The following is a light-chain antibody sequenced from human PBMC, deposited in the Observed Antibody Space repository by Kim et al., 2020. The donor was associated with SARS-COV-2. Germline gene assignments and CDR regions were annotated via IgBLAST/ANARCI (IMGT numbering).Light chain of an antibody. Sequence: GKTVTISCTRSSGSIASNYVQLYQQRPGSAPTTVIYEDNHRPSGVPDRFSGSIDSSSNSASLTISGLKTEDEADYYCQSYDSSNWVFGGGTQLTVL. CDR1: SGSIASNY. J-gene: IGLJ3*02. CDR3: QSYDSSNWV. V-gene: IGLV6-57*03. CDR2: EDN.